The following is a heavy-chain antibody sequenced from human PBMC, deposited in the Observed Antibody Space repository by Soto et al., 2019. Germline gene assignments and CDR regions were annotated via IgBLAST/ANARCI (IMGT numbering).Heavy chain of an antibody. J-gene: IGHJ6*02. D-gene: IGHD6-25*01. V-gene: IGHV3-21*01. CDR2: ISSSSSYI. CDR3: ARDGGDYYGMDV. CDR1: GFTFSSYS. Sequence: AGSLRLSCAASGFTFSSYSMNWVRQAPGKGLEWVSSISSSSSYIYYADSVKGRFTISRDNAKNSLYLQMNSLRAEDTAVYYCARDGGDYYGMDVWGQGTTVTVSS.